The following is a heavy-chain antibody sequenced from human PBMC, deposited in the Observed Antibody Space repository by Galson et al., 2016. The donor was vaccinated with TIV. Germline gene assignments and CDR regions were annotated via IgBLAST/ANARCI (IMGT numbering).Heavy chain of an antibody. D-gene: IGHD7-27*01. CDR1: DDSITSPKYF. J-gene: IGHJ3*02. V-gene: IGHV4-61*05. CDR3: ARVYDWGSWLGAFDI. CDR2: IYYSGNA. Sequence: SETLSLTCTVSDDSITSPKYFWGWIRQPPEKGLEWIGYIYYSGNANHNPSLKSRVTISVDRSKNQFSLKLSSVTAADTAMYYCARVYDWGSWLGAFDIWGQGTVVTVSS.